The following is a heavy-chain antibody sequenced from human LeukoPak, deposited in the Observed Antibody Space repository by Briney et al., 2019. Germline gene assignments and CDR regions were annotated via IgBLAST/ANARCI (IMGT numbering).Heavy chain of an antibody. J-gene: IGHJ3*02. CDR3: ARTTVTTNDAFDI. CDR2: IYYTRST. CDR1: GGSISSGSYY. D-gene: IGHD4-11*01. Sequence: SETLSLTCTVSGGSISSGSYYWSWIRQPPGKGLEWIGYIYYTRSTTYNPSLKSRVTISVDTSKNQFSLKLSSVTAADTAVYYCARTTVTTNDAFDIWGQGTMVTVSS. V-gene: IGHV4-61*01.